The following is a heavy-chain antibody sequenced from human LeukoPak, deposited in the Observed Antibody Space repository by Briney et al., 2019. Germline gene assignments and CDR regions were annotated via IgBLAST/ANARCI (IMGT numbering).Heavy chain of an antibody. J-gene: IGHJ4*02. CDR1: GFTFSSYG. D-gene: IGHD2-2*01. V-gene: IGHV3-30*02. Sequence: PGGSLRLSCAASGFTFSSYGMHWVRQAPGKGLEWVAFIRYGGSNKYYADSVKGRFTISRDNSKNTLYLQMNSLRAEDTAVYYCAKDYVSIVVVPAAIGYWGQGTLVTVSS. CDR3: AKDYVSIVVVPAAIGY. CDR2: IRYGGSNK.